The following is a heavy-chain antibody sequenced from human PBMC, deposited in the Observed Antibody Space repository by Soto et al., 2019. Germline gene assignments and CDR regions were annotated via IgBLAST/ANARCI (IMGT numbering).Heavy chain of an antibody. J-gene: IGHJ6*02. Sequence: GSLRLSCAASGFTFSNAWMSWVRQAPGKGLEWVGRIKSKTDGGTTDYAAPVKGRFTISRDDSKNTLYLQMNSLKTEDTAVYYCTTGGDFWSGYYQYYYYGMDVWGQGTTVTVSS. CDR1: GFTFSNAW. CDR3: TTGGDFWSGYYQYYYYGMDV. V-gene: IGHV3-15*01. CDR2: IKSKTDGGTT. D-gene: IGHD3-3*01.